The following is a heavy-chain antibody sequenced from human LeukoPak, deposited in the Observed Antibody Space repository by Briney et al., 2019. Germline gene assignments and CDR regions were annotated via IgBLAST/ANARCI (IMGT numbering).Heavy chain of an antibody. CDR1: GGSISSYY. D-gene: IGHD3-10*01. CDR3: ARDSSVRGVKNDAFDI. Sequence: SETLSLTCTVSGGSISSYYWSWIRQPPGKGLEWIGYIYYSGSTNYNPSLKSRVTISVDTSKNQFSLKLSSVTAADTAVYYCARDSSVRGVKNDAFDIWGQGTMVTVSS. CDR2: IYYSGST. J-gene: IGHJ3*02. V-gene: IGHV4-59*01.